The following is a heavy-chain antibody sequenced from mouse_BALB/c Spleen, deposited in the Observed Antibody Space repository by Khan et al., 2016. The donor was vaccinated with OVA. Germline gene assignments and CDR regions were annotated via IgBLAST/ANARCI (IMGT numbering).Heavy chain of an antibody. CDR2: INPDSSTI. CDR1: GFDFSRYW. J-gene: IGHJ3*01. Sequence: EVQLQESGGGLVQPGGSLKLSCAASGFDFSRYWMSWVRQAPGKGLEWIGEINPDSSTINYTPSLKDKFIISRDNAKNTLYLQMSKVRSEDTALYYCARRYRYDGKAWFAYWGQGTLVTVSA. CDR3: ARRYRYDGKAWFAY. V-gene: IGHV4-1*02. D-gene: IGHD2-14*01.